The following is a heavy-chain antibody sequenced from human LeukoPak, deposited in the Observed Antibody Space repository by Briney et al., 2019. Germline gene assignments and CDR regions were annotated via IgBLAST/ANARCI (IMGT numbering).Heavy chain of an antibody. D-gene: IGHD3-10*01. CDR3: ARGSSGSYYTLFDC. Sequence: SETLSLTCTVSGGSISSSSYYWGWIRQPPGKGLEWIGSIYYSGSTYYNPSLKSRVTISVDTSKNQFSLKLSSVTAADTAVYYCARGSSGSYYTLFDCWGQGTLVTVSS. CDR1: GGSISSSSYY. V-gene: IGHV4-39*07. CDR2: IYYSGST. J-gene: IGHJ4*02.